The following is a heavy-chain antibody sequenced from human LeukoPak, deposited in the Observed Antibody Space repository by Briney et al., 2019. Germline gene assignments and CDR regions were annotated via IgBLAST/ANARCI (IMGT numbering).Heavy chain of an antibody. J-gene: IGHJ5*02. CDR1: GGSISSYY. CDR2: IYYSGST. CDR3: ARGSTYCNGGSCYSDWFDP. V-gene: IGHV4-59*01. D-gene: IGHD2-15*01. Sequence: SETLSLTCTVSGGSISSYYWSWIRQPPGKGLEWIGYIYYSGSTNYNPSLKSRVTISVDTSKNQFSLKLSSVTAADTAVYYCARGSTYCNGGSCYSDWFDPWGQGTLVTVSS.